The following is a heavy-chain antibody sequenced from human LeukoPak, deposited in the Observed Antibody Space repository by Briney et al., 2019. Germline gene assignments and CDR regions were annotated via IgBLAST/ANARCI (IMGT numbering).Heavy chain of an antibody. D-gene: IGHD3-10*01. CDR2: IKQDGSEK. V-gene: IGHV3-7*01. CDR3: ARETTGYYGSGKYFDY. J-gene: IGHJ4*02. Sequence: PGGSLRLSCAASGFTFSSYWMSWVRQAPGKGREWVANIKQDGSEKYYVDSVKGRFTISRDNAKNSLYLQMNSLRAEDTAVYYCARETTGYYGSGKYFDYWGQGTLVTVSS. CDR1: GFTFSSYW.